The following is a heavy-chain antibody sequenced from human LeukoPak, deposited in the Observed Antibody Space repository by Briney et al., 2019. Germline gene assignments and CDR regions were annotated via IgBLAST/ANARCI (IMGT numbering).Heavy chain of an antibody. V-gene: IGHV4-39*01. J-gene: IGHJ4*02. CDR1: GGSISSSGYY. Sequence: SETLSLTCTVSGGSISSSGYYWGWTRQPPGKGLEWIGSIYYSGSTYYNPSLKSRVTISVDTSKNQFSLKLSSVTAADTAVYYCARRYSSSGHFDYWGQGTLVTVSS. CDR2: IYYSGST. CDR3: ARRYSSSGHFDY. D-gene: IGHD6-6*01.